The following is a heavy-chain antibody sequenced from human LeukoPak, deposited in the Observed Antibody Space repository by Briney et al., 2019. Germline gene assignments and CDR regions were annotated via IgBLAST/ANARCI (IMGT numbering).Heavy chain of an antibody. V-gene: IGHV3-23*01. Sequence: GGSLRLSCAASGSTFSSYAMSWVRQAPGKGLEWVSAISGSGGSTYCADSVKGRFTISRDNSKNTLYLQMNSLRAEDTAVYYCANNRLVVVITYYFDYWGQGTLVTVSS. J-gene: IGHJ4*02. CDR2: ISGSGGST. CDR1: GSTFSSYA. D-gene: IGHD3-22*01. CDR3: ANNRLVVVITYYFDY.